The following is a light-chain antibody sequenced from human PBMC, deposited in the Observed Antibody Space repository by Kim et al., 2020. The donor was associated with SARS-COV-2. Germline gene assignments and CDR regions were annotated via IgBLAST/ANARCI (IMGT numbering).Light chain of an antibody. V-gene: IGKV1-9*01. Sequence: ASVGDRVTVTCRASQGVSSYLAGYQQKPGKAPKLLIYAASNLQSGVPSRFSGSGSGTEFTLTISSLQPEDLAIYYCQQFNSYPRTFGPGTKVDIK. CDR1: QGVSSY. J-gene: IGKJ3*01. CDR3: QQFNSYPRT. CDR2: AAS.